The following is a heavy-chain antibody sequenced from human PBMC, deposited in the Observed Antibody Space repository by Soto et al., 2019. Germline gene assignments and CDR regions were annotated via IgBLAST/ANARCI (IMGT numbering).Heavy chain of an antibody. CDR3: ARDYYDILTSYYPTTPDAFDI. D-gene: IGHD3-9*01. Sequence: ASVKVSCKASGYTFTSYGISWVRQAPGQGLEWMGWISAYNGNTNYAQKLQGRVTITTDTSTSKAYMELRSLRSDDTAVYYCARDYYDILTSYYPTTPDAFDIWGQGTRVTVSS. CDR1: GYTFTSYG. V-gene: IGHV1-18*01. CDR2: ISAYNGNT. J-gene: IGHJ3*02.